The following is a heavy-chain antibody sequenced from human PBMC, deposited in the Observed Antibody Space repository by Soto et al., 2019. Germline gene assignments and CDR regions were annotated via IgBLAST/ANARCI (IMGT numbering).Heavy chain of an antibody. V-gene: IGHV4-30-4*01. D-gene: IGHD4-17*01. CDR3: ARDYGDYVVVTADEGYGMDV. CDR2: IYYSGST. CDR1: GGSISSGDYY. Sequence: QVQLQESGPGLVKPSQTLSLTCTVSGGSISSGDYYWSWIRQPPGKGLEWIGYIYYSGSTYYNPSLKSRVTISVDTSKNQFSLKLSSVTAADTAVYYCARDYGDYVVVTADEGYGMDVWGQGTTVTVSS. J-gene: IGHJ6*02.